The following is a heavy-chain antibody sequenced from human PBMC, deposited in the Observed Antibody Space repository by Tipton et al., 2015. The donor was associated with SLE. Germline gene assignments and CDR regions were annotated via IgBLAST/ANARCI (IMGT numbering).Heavy chain of an antibody. J-gene: IGHJ4*01. V-gene: IGHV4-59*01. CDR2: IYYSGST. CDR3: ARDSGYSSSWYGDY. CDR1: GGSISSYY. Sequence: TLSLTCTVSGGSISSYYWSWIRQPPGKGLEWIGYIYYSGSTNYNPSLKSRVTISVDTSKNQFSLKLSSVTAADTAVYYCARDSGYSSSWYGDYWGQGTLVTVSS. D-gene: IGHD6-13*01.